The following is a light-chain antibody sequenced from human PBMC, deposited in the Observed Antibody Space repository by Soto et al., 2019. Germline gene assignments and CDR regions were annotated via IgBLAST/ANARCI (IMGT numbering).Light chain of an antibody. CDR2: EVS. Sequence: QSALTQPASVSGSPGQSITISCTGTSSDVGGYNYVSWYQQHPGKAPKLMIYEVSNRPSGVSNRFSGSKSGNTASLTISGLQAGDEADHYCSSYTSSSTLNVFGTGTKVTVL. V-gene: IGLV2-14*01. CDR3: SSYTSSSTLNV. J-gene: IGLJ1*01. CDR1: SSDVGGYNY.